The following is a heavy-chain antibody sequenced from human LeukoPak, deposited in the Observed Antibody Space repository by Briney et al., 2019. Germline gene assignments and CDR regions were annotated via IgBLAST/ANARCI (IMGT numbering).Heavy chain of an antibody. J-gene: IGHJ5*02. CDR3: ARDLRSQLLYGHWFRFDP. Sequence: GASVKVSCKASGYTFTSYGISWVRQAPGQGLEWMGWISAYNGNTNYAQKLQGRVTMTTDTSTSTAYMELRSLRSDDTAVYYCARDLRSQLLYGHWFRFDPWGQGTLVTVSS. D-gene: IGHD2-2*02. V-gene: IGHV1-18*01. CDR2: ISAYNGNT. CDR1: GYTFTSYG.